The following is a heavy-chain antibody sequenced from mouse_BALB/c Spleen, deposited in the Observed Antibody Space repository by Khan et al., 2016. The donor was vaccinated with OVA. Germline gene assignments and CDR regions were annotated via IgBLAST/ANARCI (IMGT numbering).Heavy chain of an antibody. V-gene: IGHV3-1*02. Sequence: EVQLQESGPDLVKPSQSLSLTCTVTGYSITSGYSWHWIRQFPGNKLEWMGYIHYSGSTDYNPSLKSRISITRNTSKNQFFLQLNSVTTEDTATYYGTRFYSYGSSFSYWGQGTLVTVSA. CDR1: GYSITSGYS. D-gene: IGHD1-1*01. J-gene: IGHJ3*01. CDR3: TRFYSYGSSFSY. CDR2: IHYSGST.